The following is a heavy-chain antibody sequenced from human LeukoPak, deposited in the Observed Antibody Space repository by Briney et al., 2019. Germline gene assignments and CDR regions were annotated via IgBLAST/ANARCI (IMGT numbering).Heavy chain of an antibody. CDR3: ARDLSSGNPGGFDR. CDR1: GFTFSFYT. V-gene: IGHV3-21*01. J-gene: IGHJ5*02. Sequence: GGFLRLSCAASGFTFSFYTMNWVRQAPGKGLEWVSTISTKSPYIFYADSVQGRFTISRDNDKNSLDLQMNSLRVDDTAVYFCARDLSSGNPGGFDRWGQGTLVTVSS. D-gene: IGHD3-3*01. CDR2: ISTKSPYI.